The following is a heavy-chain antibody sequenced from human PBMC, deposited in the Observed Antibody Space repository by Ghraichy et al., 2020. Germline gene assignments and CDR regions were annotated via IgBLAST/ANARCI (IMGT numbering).Heavy chain of an antibody. J-gene: IGHJ4*02. CDR1: GFTFSSYG. Sequence: GGSLRLSCAASGFTFSSYGMIWVRQAPGKGLEWVSAITAGGSATNHADSVKGRFTISRDNSKNTLYLQMNSLRAEDTAVYYCAKKYDSGTYGCLDYWGQGTLVTV. CDR2: ITAGGSAT. V-gene: IGHV3-23*01. D-gene: IGHD3-10*01. CDR3: AKKYDSGTYGCLDY.